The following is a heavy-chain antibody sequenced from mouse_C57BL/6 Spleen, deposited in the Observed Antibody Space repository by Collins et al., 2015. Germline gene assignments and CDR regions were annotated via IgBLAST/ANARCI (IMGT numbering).Heavy chain of an antibody. D-gene: IGHD2-4*01. CDR2: ISSGGSYT. CDR3: ARRGITNYFDY. Sequence: EVQLVESGGDLVKPGGSLKLSCAASGFTFSSYGMSWVRQTPDKRLEWVATISSGGSYTYYPDSVKGRFTISRDNAKNTLYLQMSSLKSEDTAMYYCARRGITNYFDYWGQGTTLTVSS. J-gene: IGHJ2*01. CDR1: GFTFSSYG. V-gene: IGHV5-6*01.